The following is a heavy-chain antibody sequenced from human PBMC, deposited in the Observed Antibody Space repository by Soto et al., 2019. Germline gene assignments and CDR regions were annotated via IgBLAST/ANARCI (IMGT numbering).Heavy chain of an antibody. D-gene: IGHD3-22*01. CDR2: ISYDGSNK. J-gene: IGHJ4*02. V-gene: IGHV3-30-3*01. Sequence: GGSLRLSCAASGFTFSSYAMHWVRQAPGKGLEWVAVISYDGSNKYCADSAKGRFTISKDNSRNTLYLQMNSLRAEDTAVYFCVKDDGGYPSTAPHWGQGTLVTVSS. CDR1: GFTFSSYA. CDR3: VKDDGGYPSTAPH.